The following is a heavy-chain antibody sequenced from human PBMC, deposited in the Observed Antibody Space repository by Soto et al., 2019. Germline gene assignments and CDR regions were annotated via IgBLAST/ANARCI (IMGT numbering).Heavy chain of an antibody. V-gene: IGHV3-13*01. D-gene: IGHD3-10*01. CDR3: AKGPHSAPGSYSMHV. Sequence: PGGSLRLSCAASGFTLSTYDMHWVRQATGKGLEWVAALSYAGDTYYPGSVKGRFTVSREGAKNSLYLQMNSLTAGDTAVYYCAKGPHSAPGSYSMHVWGKGTTVTVSS. CDR2: LSYAGDT. J-gene: IGHJ6*03. CDR1: GFTLSTYD.